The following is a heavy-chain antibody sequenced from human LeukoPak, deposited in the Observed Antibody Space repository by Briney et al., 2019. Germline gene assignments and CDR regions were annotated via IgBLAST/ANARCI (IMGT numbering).Heavy chain of an antibody. Sequence: GGSLSLSCAASGFTVSSNYMSWVRQAPGKGLECVSVIYSGGSTYYADSVKGRFTISRDNSKNTLYLQMNSLRAEDTAVYYCARWRLRSGDAFDIWGQGTMVTVSS. D-gene: IGHD3-10*01. V-gene: IGHV3-53*01. J-gene: IGHJ3*02. CDR1: GFTVSSNY. CDR3: ARWRLRSGDAFDI. CDR2: IYSGGST.